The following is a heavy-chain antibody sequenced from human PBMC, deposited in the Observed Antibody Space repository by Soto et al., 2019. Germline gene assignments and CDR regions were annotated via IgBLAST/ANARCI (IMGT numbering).Heavy chain of an antibody. V-gene: IGHV1-2*04. CDR2: INPNSGGT. D-gene: IGHD1-26*01. J-gene: IGHJ5*02. Sequence: ASVKVSCKXSGYTFTGYYMHWVRQAPGQGLEWMGWINPNSGGTNYAQKFQGWVTMTRDTSISTAYMELSRLRSDDTAVYYCARGKMATSLNWFDPWGQGTLVTVSS. CDR3: ARGKMATSLNWFDP. CDR1: GYTFTGYY.